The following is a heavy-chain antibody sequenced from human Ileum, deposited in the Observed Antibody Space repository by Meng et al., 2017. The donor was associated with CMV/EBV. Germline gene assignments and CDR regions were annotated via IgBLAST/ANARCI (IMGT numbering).Heavy chain of an antibody. V-gene: IGHV3-7*01. CDR3: ARGDGRWELLDY. Sequence: GESLKISCSASGFTFERNWMSWVRQAPGKGLEWVANINQVATATKYVDSVKGRFTITRDNGEKSLFLQMNGLTAEDTAVYYWARGDGRWELLDYCGQGMLV. D-gene: IGHD1-26*01. CDR1: GFTFERNW. CDR2: INQVATAT. J-gene: IGHJ4*02.